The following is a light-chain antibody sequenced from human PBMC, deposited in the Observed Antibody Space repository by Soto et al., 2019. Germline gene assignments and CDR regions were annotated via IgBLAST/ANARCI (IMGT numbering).Light chain of an antibody. CDR1: QGISNF. V-gene: IGKV1-27*01. Sequence: DIQMTQSPSSLSASVGDRVTITCRASQGISNFLAWYQQKSGKVPKLLISAASTLQSGFPSRFSVSGSGTDFTLTITILQPEDVATYYCQKYSSVITFGQGTRLEIK. J-gene: IGKJ5*01. CDR3: QKYSSVIT. CDR2: AAS.